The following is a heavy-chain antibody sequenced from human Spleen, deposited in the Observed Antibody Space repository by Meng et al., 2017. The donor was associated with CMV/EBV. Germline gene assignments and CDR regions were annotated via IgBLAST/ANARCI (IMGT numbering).Heavy chain of an antibody. CDR2: ISGSGGST. J-gene: IGHJ4*02. CDR1: GFTFSSYA. D-gene: IGHD6-19*01. V-gene: IGHV3-23*01. CDR3: ARGGAVAGRYYFDY. Sequence: GESLKISCAASGFTFSSYAMSWVRQAPGKGLEWVSAISGSGGSTYYADSVKGRFTISRDNSKNTLYLQMNSLRAEDTAVYYCARGGAVAGRYYFDYWGQGTLVTVSS.